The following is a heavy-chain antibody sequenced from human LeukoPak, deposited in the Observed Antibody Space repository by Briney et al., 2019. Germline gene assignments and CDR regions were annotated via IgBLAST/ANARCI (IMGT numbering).Heavy chain of an antibody. CDR3: AKDEGWLQFSHYYMDV. V-gene: IGHV3-30*18. D-gene: IGHD5-24*01. CDR2: ISYDGSNK. Sequence: PGGSLRLSCAASGFTFSSYGMHWVRQAPGKGLEWVAVISYDGSNKYYADSVKGRFTISRDNSKNTLYLQMNSLRAEDTAVYYCAKDEGWLQFSHYYMDVWGKGTTVTVSS. CDR1: GFTFSSYG. J-gene: IGHJ6*03.